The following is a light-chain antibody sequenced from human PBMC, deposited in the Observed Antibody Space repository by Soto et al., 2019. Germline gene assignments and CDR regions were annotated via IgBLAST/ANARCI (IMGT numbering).Light chain of an antibody. J-gene: IGKJ1*01. CDR3: QQSSITPWT. CDR1: QSISSY. V-gene: IGKV1-39*01. Sequence: DIQMTQSPSSLSASVGDRVTITCRASQSISSYLNWYQQKPGKAPKLLIYAASSFQGGVQSRFSGSGSGTDFTLTISSLQPEDFATYYCQQSSITPWTFGHGTKVEIK. CDR2: AAS.